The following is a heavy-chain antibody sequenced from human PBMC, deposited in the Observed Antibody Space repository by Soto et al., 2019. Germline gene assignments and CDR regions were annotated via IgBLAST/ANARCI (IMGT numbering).Heavy chain of an antibody. CDR2: ISYDGSNT. D-gene: IGHD1-26*01. CDR3: AKEGGLSGSYYISSSYYFDY. CDR1: GFTFSSYG. Sequence: QVQLVESGGGVVQPGRSLRLSCAASGFTFSSYGMHWVRQAPGKGLEWVAIISYDGSNTYYADSVKGRFTISRDNYKNTLYPRMNSLGAEDTSVYYCAKEGGLSGSYYISSSYYFDYWGQGTLVTVSS. J-gene: IGHJ4*02. V-gene: IGHV3-30*18.